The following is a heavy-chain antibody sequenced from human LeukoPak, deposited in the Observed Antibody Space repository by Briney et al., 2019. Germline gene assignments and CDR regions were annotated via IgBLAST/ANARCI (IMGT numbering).Heavy chain of an antibody. CDR2: INHSGST. CDR1: GGSFSGYY. V-gene: IGHV4-34*01. D-gene: IGHD7-27*01. CDR3: ARHPALGYFDY. Sequence: PSETLSLTCAVYGGSFSGYYWSWIRQPPGKGLEWIGEINHSGSTNYNPSLKSRVTISVDTSKNQFSLKLSSVTAADTAVYYCARHPALGYFDYWGQGTLVTVSS. J-gene: IGHJ4*02.